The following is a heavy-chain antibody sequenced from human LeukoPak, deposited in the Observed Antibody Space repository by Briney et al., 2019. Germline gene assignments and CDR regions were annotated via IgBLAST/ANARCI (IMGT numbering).Heavy chain of an antibody. V-gene: IGHV3-53*01. D-gene: IGHD6-19*01. Sequence: GGSLRLSCAASGFTVSNLYVSWVRQAPGKGLEWVSLIYTDGTTYYADSVKGRFTISRDNSKNTLYLQMNSLRAEDTAVYYCARGDYSSGWYYWGQGPLVTVSS. CDR1: GFTVSNLY. CDR2: IYTDGTT. J-gene: IGHJ4*02. CDR3: ARGDYSSGWYY.